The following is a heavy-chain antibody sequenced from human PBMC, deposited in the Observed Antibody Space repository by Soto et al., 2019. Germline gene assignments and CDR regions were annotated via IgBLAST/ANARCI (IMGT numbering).Heavy chain of an antibody. V-gene: IGHV4-39*01. D-gene: IGHD6-25*01. CDR1: GGSMTSSSYY. Sequence: PSETLSLTCTVSGGSMTSSSYYWGWIRQPPGKGLEWIGSIYSSGTVYYSPSLKSRVTISVDTSKNQFSLKVRSVTAADTAFYYCARREERRHDWGRGTLVTVSS. CDR3: ARREERRHD. J-gene: IGHJ4*02. CDR2: IYSSGTV.